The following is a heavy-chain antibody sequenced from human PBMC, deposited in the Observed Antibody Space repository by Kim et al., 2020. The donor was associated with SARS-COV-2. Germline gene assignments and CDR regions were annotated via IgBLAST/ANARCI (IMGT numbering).Heavy chain of an antibody. V-gene: IGHV4-31*02. Sequence: STSSNPPLKSRVTRSVDTSKHQFSLKLSSVTAADTAVYYCARDAGSNFDYWGQGTLVTVSS. CDR2: ST. CDR3: ARDAGSNFDY. J-gene: IGHJ4*02.